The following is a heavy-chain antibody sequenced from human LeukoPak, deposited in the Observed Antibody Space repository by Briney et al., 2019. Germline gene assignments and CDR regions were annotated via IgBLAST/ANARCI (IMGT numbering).Heavy chain of an antibody. J-gene: IGHJ4*02. CDR3: ARTAARRFDY. CDR2: ISNNGGYT. Sequence: GGSLRLSCAASGFTFSSSAMSWVRRAPGKGLEWVSAISNNGGYTYYADSVQGRFTISRDNSKSTLCLQMNSLRSDDTAVYYCARTAARRFDYWGQGTLVTVSS. V-gene: IGHV3-23*01. CDR1: GFTFSSSA. D-gene: IGHD6-6*01.